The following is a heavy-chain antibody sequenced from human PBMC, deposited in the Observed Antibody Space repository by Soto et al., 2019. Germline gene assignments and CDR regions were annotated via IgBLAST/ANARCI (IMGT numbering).Heavy chain of an antibody. Sequence: QVPLVQSGAEVKKPGSSVKVSCKASGGTFSSYAISWVRQAPGQGLEWMGGIIPIFGTANYAQKFQGRVTITADKSTSTAYMELSSLRSEDTAVYYCARAQWELLRGYYYYGMDVWGQGTTVTVSS. J-gene: IGHJ6*02. CDR3: ARAQWELLRGYYYYGMDV. V-gene: IGHV1-69*06. CDR1: GGTFSSYA. CDR2: IIPIFGTA. D-gene: IGHD1-26*01.